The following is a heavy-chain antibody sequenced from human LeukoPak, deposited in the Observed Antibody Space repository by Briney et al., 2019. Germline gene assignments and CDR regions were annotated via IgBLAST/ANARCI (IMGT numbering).Heavy chain of an antibody. J-gene: IGHJ4*02. CDR1: GFTFDDYA. Sequence: GGSLRLSCAASGFTFDDYAMNWVRQAPGKGLEWVSSISSSSSYIYYADSVKGRFTISRDNAKNSLYLQMNSLRAEDTAVYYCARGSTYCGGDCIIWGQGTLVTVSS. CDR2: ISSSSSYI. D-gene: IGHD2-21*02. V-gene: IGHV3-21*01. CDR3: ARGSTYCGGDCII.